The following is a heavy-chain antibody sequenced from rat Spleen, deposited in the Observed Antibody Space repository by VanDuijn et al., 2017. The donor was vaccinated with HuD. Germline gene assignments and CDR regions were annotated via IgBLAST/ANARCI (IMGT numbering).Heavy chain of an antibody. CDR1: GFTFSDYY. CDR3: VKDMSYYDGYYHPFDY. CDR2: IGTGGGNT. J-gene: IGHJ2*01. Sequence: EVQLVESGGGLVQPGSPLKLSCAASGFTFSDYYMAWVRQAPKTGLEWVASIGTGGGNTYYRDSVKGRFTVSRDNAKNTLYLQMDSLRSEDTATYYCVKDMSYYDGYYHPFDYWGQGVMVTVSS. V-gene: IGHV5-25*01. D-gene: IGHD1-12*03.